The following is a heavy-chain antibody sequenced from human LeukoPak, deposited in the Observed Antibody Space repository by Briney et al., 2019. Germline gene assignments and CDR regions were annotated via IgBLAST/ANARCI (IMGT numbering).Heavy chain of an antibody. CDR2: MSQDGSEK. J-gene: IGHJ4*02. Sequence: PGGSLRLSCVASGFIFGSYWMSWVRQAPGKGLEWVAIMSQDGSEKKYVDSVKGRFTISRDNTKNTVYLQMNSLRAEDTAVYYCARGGGYILDNWGQGTLVTVSS. V-gene: IGHV3-7*01. D-gene: IGHD5-18*01. CDR3: ARGGGYILDN. CDR1: GFIFGSYW.